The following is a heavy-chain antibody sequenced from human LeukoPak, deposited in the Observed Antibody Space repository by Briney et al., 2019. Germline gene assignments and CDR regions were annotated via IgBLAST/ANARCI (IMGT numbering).Heavy chain of an antibody. Sequence: HGESLKISCEGSGYSFATYWIGWVRQLPGKGLEWMGTIYPGDSDTRYSPSFQGQVTISADKSISTAYLQWSSLKASDTAMYYCARQRSPRVFGSFPYWGQGTLVTVSS. CDR1: GYSFATYW. CDR3: ARQRSPRVFGSFPY. CDR2: IYPGDSDT. V-gene: IGHV5-51*01. J-gene: IGHJ4*02. D-gene: IGHD6-6*01.